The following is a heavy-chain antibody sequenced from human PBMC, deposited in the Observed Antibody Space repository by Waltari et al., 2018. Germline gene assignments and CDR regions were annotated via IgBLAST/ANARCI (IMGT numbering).Heavy chain of an antibody. CDR3: ARGGSGGAFDI. D-gene: IGHD6-19*01. CDR2: IYYSGST. Sequence: QVQLQESGPGLVKPSETLSITCTVSGGSISSYYWSWIRQPPGKGLEWIGYIYYSGSTNYNPSLKSRVTISVDTSKNQFSLKLSSVTAADTAVYYCARGGSGGAFDIWGQGTMVTVSS. CDR1: GGSISSYY. V-gene: IGHV4-59*01. J-gene: IGHJ3*02.